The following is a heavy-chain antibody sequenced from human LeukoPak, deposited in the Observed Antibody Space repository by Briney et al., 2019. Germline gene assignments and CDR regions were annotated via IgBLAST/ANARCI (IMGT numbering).Heavy chain of an antibody. CDR2: IYYSGST. CDR3: ARVTCSGGSCYSSGFDY. Sequence: SETLSLTCTVSGGSISSYYWSWIRQPPGKGLEWIAYIYYSGSTNYNPSLKSRVTISVDTSKNQFSLKLSSVTAADTAVYYCARVTCSGGSCYSSGFDYWGQGTLATVSS. V-gene: IGHV4-59*01. CDR1: GGSISSYY. D-gene: IGHD2-15*01. J-gene: IGHJ4*02.